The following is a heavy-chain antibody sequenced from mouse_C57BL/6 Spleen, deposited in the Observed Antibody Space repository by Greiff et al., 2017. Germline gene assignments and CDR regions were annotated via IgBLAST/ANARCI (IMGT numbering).Heavy chain of an antibody. J-gene: IGHJ2*01. CDR3: TTSPPGSSNFDY. Sequence: EVQLQQSGAELVRPGASVKLSCTASGFNIKDDYMHWVKQRPEQGLEWIGWIDPENGDTEYATKFQGKATITADTSSNTAYLQLSSLTSEDTAVYCCTTSPPGSSNFDYWGQGTTLTVSS. V-gene: IGHV14-4*01. D-gene: IGHD1-1*01. CDR1: GFNIKDDY. CDR2: IDPENGDT.